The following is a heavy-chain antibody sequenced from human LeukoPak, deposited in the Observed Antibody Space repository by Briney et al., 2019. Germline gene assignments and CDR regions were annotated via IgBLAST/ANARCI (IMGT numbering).Heavy chain of an antibody. CDR1: GASINDHY. D-gene: IGHD3-9*01. CDR2: KYYAGST. Sequence: SETLSLTCTVSGASINDHYWSWIRQPPGNGLEWIGYKYYAGSTSTNPSLESRVTISVDTSKNQFSLNLYSVTAADTAVYYCARHRFAWYDFDVWGQGTRVTVS. J-gene: IGHJ3*01. CDR3: ARHRFAWYDFDV. V-gene: IGHV4-59*08.